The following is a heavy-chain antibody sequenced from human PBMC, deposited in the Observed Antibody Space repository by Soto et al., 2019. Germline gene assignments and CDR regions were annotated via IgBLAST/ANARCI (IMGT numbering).Heavy chain of an antibody. J-gene: IGHJ6*02. CDR2: IIPIFGTA. D-gene: IGHD6-13*01. Sequence: ASVKVSCKASGGTFSSYAISWVRQAPGQGLEWMGGIIPIFGTANYARKFQGRVTITADGSRSTAYMELSSLRSQDTAVHYCARDSPSIAAAGTGYYYYGMDVWGQGTTVTVSS. CDR3: ARDSPSIAAAGTGYYYYGMDV. CDR1: GGTFSSYA. V-gene: IGHV1-69*13.